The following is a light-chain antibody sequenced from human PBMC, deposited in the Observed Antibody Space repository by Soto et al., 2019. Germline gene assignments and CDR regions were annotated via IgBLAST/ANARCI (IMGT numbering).Light chain of an antibody. J-gene: IGKJ1*01. V-gene: IGKV1-5*01. CDR1: QSINNW. CDR2: DAS. Sequence: DIPGTQSPSILSASIGDRVTLTCRASQSINNWLAWYKPKPGKAPNLLIYDASSFESGVPSRFSGSGSGTEFTLTIRSLKPDDLATYYCQQYNLYWTFGQGTKVDIK. CDR3: QQYNLYWT.